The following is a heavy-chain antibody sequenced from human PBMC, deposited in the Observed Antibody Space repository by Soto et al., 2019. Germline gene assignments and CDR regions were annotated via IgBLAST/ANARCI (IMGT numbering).Heavy chain of an antibody. CDR1: GFTFSSYA. Sequence: GGSLRLSCAASGFTFSSYAMYWVRQAPGKGLEWVAVISYDGSNKYYADSVKGRFTISRDNSKNTLYLQMNSLRAEDTAVYYCARDSCSGGSCYYFDYWGQGTLVTVSS. CDR2: ISYDGSNK. CDR3: ARDSCSGGSCYYFDY. J-gene: IGHJ4*02. V-gene: IGHV3-30*04. D-gene: IGHD2-15*01.